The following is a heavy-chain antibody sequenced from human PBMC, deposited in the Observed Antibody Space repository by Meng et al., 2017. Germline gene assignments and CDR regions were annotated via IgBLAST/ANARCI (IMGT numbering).Heavy chain of an antibody. J-gene: IGHJ4*02. CDR2: ISYDGSNK. CDR3: ARDMNIVATNPHDFVY. V-gene: IGHV3-30*01. CDR1: GCTFISYS. D-gene: IGHD5-12*01. Sequence: VSRWRAGAGSVRPGRSLDLSLVDSGCTFISYSMHWVRQAPGKGLEWVEVISYDGSNKYYADSVKGRFTISRDNSKNTLYLQMNSLRAEDTAVYYCARDMNIVATNPHDFVYWGPGNLVHVAS.